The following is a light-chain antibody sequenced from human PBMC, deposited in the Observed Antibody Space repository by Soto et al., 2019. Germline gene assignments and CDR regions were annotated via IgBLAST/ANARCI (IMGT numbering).Light chain of an antibody. J-gene: IGKJ4*01. Sequence: EIVLTQSSGTLSLSPGERVTHSCRASQSVSSNYLAWYQQKSGQAPRLLIYRASTRATGIPDRFSGSGSGTDFSLIISRLEPEDSAVYYCQQYAASPHTFGGGTKLEIK. CDR3: QQYAASPHT. CDR1: QSVSSNY. CDR2: RAS. V-gene: IGKV3-20*01.